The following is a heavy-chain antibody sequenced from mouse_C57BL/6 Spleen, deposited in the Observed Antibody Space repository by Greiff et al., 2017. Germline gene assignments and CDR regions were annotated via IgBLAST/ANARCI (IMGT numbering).Heavy chain of an antibody. CDR2: IYPGSGST. CDR1: GYTFTSYW. J-gene: IGHJ1*03. Sequence: QVQLQQPGAELVKPGASVKMSCKASGYTFTSYWITWVKQRPGQGLEWIGDIYPGSGSTNYNEKFKSKATLTVDTSSSTAYMQLSSLTSEDSAVNYCARSYDYDWYFDVWGTGTTVTVSS. CDR3: ARSYDYDWYFDV. V-gene: IGHV1-55*01. D-gene: IGHD2-4*01.